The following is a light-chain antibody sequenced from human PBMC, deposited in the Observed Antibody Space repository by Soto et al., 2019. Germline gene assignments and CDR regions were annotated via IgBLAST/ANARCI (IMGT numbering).Light chain of an antibody. CDR1: QGVSSY. V-gene: IGKV1-27*01. CDR2: AAS. Sequence: IQLTQSPSSLSASVGDRVTITFRASQGVSSYLAWYQQKPGKVPNLLISAASTLQSGIPSRFSGSGSGTDFTLTISNLQPEDVATYYCQKYDSAPKTFGQGTKVDIK. CDR3: QKYDSAPKT. J-gene: IGKJ1*01.